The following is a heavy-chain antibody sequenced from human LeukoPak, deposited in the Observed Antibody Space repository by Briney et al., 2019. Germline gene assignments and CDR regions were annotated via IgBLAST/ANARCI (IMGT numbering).Heavy chain of an antibody. CDR1: GFTFSSYG. D-gene: IGHD5-18*01. V-gene: IGHV3-33*01. CDR2: IWYDGSNK. CDR3: AMGRDTAMVKDY. Sequence: GGSLRLSCAASGFTFSSYGMHWVRQAPGKGLEWVAVIWYDGSNKYYADSVKGRFTISRDNSKNTLYLQMNSLRAEDTAVYYCAMGRDTAMVKDYWGQGTLVTVSS. J-gene: IGHJ4*02.